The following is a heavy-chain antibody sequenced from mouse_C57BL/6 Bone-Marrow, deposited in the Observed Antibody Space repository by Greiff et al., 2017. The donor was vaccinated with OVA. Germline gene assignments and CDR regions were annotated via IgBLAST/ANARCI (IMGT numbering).Heavy chain of an antibody. CDR3: ARKTGNYDAMDY. Sequence: QVQLKQPGAELVKPGASVKLSCKASGYTFTSYWMQWVKQRPGQGLEWIGEIDPSDSYTNYNQKFKGKATLTVDTSSSTAYMQLSSLTSEDSAVYYCARKTGNYDAMDYWGQGTSVTVSS. D-gene: IGHD2-1*01. CDR2: IDPSDSYT. J-gene: IGHJ4*01. V-gene: IGHV1-50*01. CDR1: GYTFTSYW.